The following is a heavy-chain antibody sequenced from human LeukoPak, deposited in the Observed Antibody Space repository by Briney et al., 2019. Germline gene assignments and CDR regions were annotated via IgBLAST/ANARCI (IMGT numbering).Heavy chain of an antibody. V-gene: IGHV3-48*03. CDR3: ARLSSSHAFDI. Sequence: GGSLRLSCAASGFTFSSYEMNWVRQAPGKGLEWVSYISSSGSTIYYAASVKGRFTISRDNAKNSLYLQMNSLRAEDTAVYYCARLSSSHAFDIWGQGTMVTVSS. CDR1: GFTFSSYE. CDR2: ISSSGSTI. J-gene: IGHJ3*02. D-gene: IGHD6-6*01.